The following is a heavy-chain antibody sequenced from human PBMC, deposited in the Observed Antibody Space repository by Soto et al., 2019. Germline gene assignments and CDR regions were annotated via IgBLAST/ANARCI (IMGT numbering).Heavy chain of an antibody. Sequence: GGSLRLSCAASGFTFSSYAMSWVRQAPGKGLEWVSAISGSGGSTYYADSVKGRFTISRDNSKNTLYLQMNSLRAEDTAVYYCAKLGSSRTTVTTEDAFDIWGQGTMVTVSS. CDR1: GFTFSSYA. V-gene: IGHV3-23*01. CDR2: ISGSGGST. J-gene: IGHJ3*02. D-gene: IGHD4-17*01. CDR3: AKLGSSRTTVTTEDAFDI.